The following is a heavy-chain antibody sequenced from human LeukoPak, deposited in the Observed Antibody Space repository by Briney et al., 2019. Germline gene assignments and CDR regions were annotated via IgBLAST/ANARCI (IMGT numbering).Heavy chain of an antibody. D-gene: IGHD4-17*01. V-gene: IGHV3-33*01. CDR1: GFTFSSYG. CDR2: IWYDGSNK. Sequence: GGSLRLSCAASGFTFSSYGMHWVRQAPGKGLEWVAVIWYDGSNKYYADSVKGRFTISRDNSKNTLYLQMNSLRAEDTAVYYCASGAVTTGDLDYWGQGTLVTVSS. J-gene: IGHJ4*02. CDR3: ASGAVTTGDLDY.